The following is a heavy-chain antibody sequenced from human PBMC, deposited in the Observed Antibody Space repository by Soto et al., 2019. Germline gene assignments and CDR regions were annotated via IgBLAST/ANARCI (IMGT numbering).Heavy chain of an antibody. CDR1: GFHISNYR. CDR3: TRVDGYTHPSDF. Sequence: GGPLRLSSAASGFHISNYRMSLLRRAEGKGLECVSSITANSAYTYHAGLLKGRFTISRDNAKRSLYLQMNNLRVDDTALYFCTRVDGYTHPSDFWGQGTQVTVSS. J-gene: IGHJ4*02. CDR2: ITANSAYT. D-gene: IGHD5-12*01. V-gene: IGHV3-21*01.